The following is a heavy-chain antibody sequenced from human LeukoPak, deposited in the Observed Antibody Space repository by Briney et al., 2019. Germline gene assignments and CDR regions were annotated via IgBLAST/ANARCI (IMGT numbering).Heavy chain of an antibody. V-gene: IGHV3-53*01. D-gene: IGHD2-8*01. J-gene: IGHJ5*02. CDR1: GFTFSNYG. CDR2: IYSGGGT. Sequence: GGSLRLSCAASGFTFSNYGMSWVRRAPGKGLEWVSVIYSGGGTYYADSVKGRFTIFRDNTKNTLYLQMNSLRVEDTAVYYCARGHGDWFDPWGQGTLVTVSS. CDR3: ARGHGDWFDP.